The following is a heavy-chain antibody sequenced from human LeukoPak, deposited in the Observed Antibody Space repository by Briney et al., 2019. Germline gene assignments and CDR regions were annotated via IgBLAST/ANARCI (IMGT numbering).Heavy chain of an antibody. CDR2: INHSGST. J-gene: IGHJ4*02. D-gene: IGHD3-10*01. V-gene: IGHV4-34*01. Sequence: SETLSLTCAVYGGSFSTYQWSWIRQPPGRGLEWIGEINHSGSTNYNPSLRSRGTISVDTSKNQFSLKLSSVTAADTAVYYCARKVLWGSYYNYWGQGTLVTVSS. CDR1: GGSFSTYQ. CDR3: ARKVLWGSYYNY.